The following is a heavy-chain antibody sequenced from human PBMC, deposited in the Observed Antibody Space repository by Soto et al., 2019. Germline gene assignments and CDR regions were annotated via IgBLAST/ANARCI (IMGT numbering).Heavy chain of an antibody. CDR2: INHSGST. J-gene: IGHJ5*02. Sequence: QVQLQQWGAGLFKPSETLSLTCAVYGGCFSDYYWSWIRQPPGKGLDWIGEINHSGSTNYNPSLKSRVTISVDTSKNQFALKLSSVTAADTAVYDCAREGRYYASGRFWWFDPWGQGTLVTVSS. V-gene: IGHV4-34*01. D-gene: IGHD3-10*01. CDR3: AREGRYYASGRFWWFDP. CDR1: GGCFSDYY.